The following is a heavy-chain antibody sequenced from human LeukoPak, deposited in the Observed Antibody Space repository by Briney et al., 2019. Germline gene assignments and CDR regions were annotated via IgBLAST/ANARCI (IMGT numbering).Heavy chain of an antibody. CDR1: GFTFSSYA. V-gene: IGHV3-30*04. Sequence: GGSLRLSCAASGFTFSSYAMHWVRQAPGKGLEWVAVISYDGSNKYYADSVKGRFTISRDNAKNSLYLQMNSLRAEDTAVYYCARGGTTGTYYFDYWGQGTLVTVSS. CDR2: ISYDGSNK. D-gene: IGHD1-1*01. CDR3: ARGGTTGTYYFDY. J-gene: IGHJ4*02.